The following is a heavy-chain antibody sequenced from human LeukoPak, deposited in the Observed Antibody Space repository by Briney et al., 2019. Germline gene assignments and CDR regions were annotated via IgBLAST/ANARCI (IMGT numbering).Heavy chain of an antibody. CDR3: VKDKSALLLEYFQH. V-gene: IGHV3-64D*06. D-gene: IGHD1-26*01. J-gene: IGHJ1*01. Sequence: PGQSLRPSWLLSRLSSTTSATRWVRPADRKGLEFVSAISSIGATTYYTDSVKGRFTISRDNSKNTLYLQMSSLRAEDTAVYYCVKDKSALLLEYFQHWGEGTLVTVSS. CDR1: RLSSTTSA. CDR2: ISSIGATT.